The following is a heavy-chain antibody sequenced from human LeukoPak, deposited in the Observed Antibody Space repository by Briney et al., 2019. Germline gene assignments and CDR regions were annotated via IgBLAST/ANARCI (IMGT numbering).Heavy chain of an antibody. CDR1: GGSISSGGYY. J-gene: IGHJ1*01. D-gene: IGHD3-10*01. CDR2: VYHSGST. V-gene: IGHV4-30-2*05. Sequence: ASETLSLTCTVSGGSISSGGYYWSWIRQPPGKGLEWIGYVYHSGSTYYNPSLKSRVTISVDTSKNQFSLKLSSVTAADTAVYYCARGGHVLLWFGEPPNWGQGTLVTVSS. CDR3: ARGGHVLLWFGEPPN.